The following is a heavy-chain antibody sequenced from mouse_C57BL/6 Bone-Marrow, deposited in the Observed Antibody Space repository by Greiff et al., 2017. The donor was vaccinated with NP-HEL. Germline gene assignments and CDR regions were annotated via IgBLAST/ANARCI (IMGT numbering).Heavy chain of an antibody. Sequence: VKLMESGPGLVAPSQSLSITCTVSGFSLTSYAISWVRQPPGKGLEWLGVIWTGGGTNYNSALKSRLSISKDNSKSQVFLKMNSLQTDDTARYYCASPMVTTDYYAMDYWGQGTSVTVSS. D-gene: IGHD2-2*01. J-gene: IGHJ4*01. CDR1: GFSLTSYA. CDR3: ASPMVTTDYYAMDY. V-gene: IGHV2-9-1*01. CDR2: IWTGGGT.